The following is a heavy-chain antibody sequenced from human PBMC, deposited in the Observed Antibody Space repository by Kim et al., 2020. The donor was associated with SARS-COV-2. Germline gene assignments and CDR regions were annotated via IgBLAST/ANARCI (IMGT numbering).Heavy chain of an antibody. V-gene: IGHV3-48*02. J-gene: IGHJ4*02. D-gene: IGHD1-26*01. CDR1: AFTFSGYS. Sequence: GGSLRLSCAASAFTFSGYSMNWVRQAPGKGLEWVSYIGGDSSDIYYADSVKGRFTISRDNAKNSLYLQMHSLRDEDTAVYYCARDPVGLTDFDFWGQGTL. CDR2: IGGDSSDI. CDR3: ARDPVGLTDFDF.